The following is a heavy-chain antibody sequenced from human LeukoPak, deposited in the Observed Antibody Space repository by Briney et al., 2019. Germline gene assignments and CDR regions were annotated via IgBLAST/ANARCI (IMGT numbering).Heavy chain of an antibody. D-gene: IGHD6-19*01. J-gene: IGHJ4*02. V-gene: IGHV4-59*05. Sequence: SETLSLTCTVSGGSISSYYWSWIRQPPGKGLEWIGSIYYSGSTYYNPSLKSRVTISVDTSKNQFSLKLSSVTAADTAVYYCARYSSGWYYFDYWGQGTLVTVSS. CDR3: ARYSSGWYYFDY. CDR1: GGSISSYY. CDR2: IYYSGST.